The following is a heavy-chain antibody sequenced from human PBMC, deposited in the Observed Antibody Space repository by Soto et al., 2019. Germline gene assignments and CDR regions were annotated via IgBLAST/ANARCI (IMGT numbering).Heavy chain of an antibody. Sequence: GGSLRLSCAASGFTFSSYSMNWVRQAPGKGLEWVSSISSSSSYIYYADSGKGRFAISRDNAKNSLYLQMNRLRAEDTAVYYCARGLMGGYSSGYYFDYWGQGNLVTVAS. V-gene: IGHV3-21*01. D-gene: IGHD5-18*01. CDR3: ARGLMGGYSSGYYFDY. J-gene: IGHJ4*02. CDR1: GFTFSSYS. CDR2: ISSSSSYI.